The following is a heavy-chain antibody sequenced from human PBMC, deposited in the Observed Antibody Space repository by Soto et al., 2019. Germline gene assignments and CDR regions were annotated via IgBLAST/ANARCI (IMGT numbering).Heavy chain of an antibody. CDR1: GFTFSSYA. D-gene: IGHD6-6*01. CDR3: APSSSSVYYFDY. CDR2: KSYDGSNT. Sequence: GGSLRLSCAASGFTFSSYAMHWVRQAPGKGLEWVALKSYDGSNTYYADSVKGRFTISRDNSKNTLYLQMNSLRPGDTAVYYCAPSSSSVYYFDYWGQGTLVTVSS. J-gene: IGHJ4*02. V-gene: IGHV3-30-3*01.